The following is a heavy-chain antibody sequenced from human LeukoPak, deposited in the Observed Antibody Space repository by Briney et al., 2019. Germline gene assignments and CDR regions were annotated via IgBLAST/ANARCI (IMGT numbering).Heavy chain of an antibody. Sequence: ASVKVSCKASGYTFTSYGISWVRQAPGQGLEWMGWISAYNGNTNYAQKLQGRVTMTTDTSTSTAYMELRSLRSDDTAVYYCARQNYDFWSGYYTDWFDPWGQGTLVTVSS. J-gene: IGHJ5*02. CDR3: ARQNYDFWSGYYTDWFDP. CDR1: GYTFTSYG. V-gene: IGHV1-18*01. D-gene: IGHD3-3*01. CDR2: ISAYNGNT.